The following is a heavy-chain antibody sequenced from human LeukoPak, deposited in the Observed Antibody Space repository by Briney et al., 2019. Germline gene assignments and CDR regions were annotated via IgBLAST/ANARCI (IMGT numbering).Heavy chain of an antibody. V-gene: IGHV3-7*01. J-gene: IGHJ4*02. CDR3: ARGGTFVSDY. CDR2: INQDGSEK. Sequence: GGSLRLSCAASGFTFSTFLMSWVRQAPGKGLEWVANINQDGSEKYYVGSMKGRFTVSRDYAKNSLYLQMDSLRAEDTAVYYCARGGTFVSDYWGQGTLVTVSS. D-gene: IGHD1-1*01. CDR1: GFTFSTFL.